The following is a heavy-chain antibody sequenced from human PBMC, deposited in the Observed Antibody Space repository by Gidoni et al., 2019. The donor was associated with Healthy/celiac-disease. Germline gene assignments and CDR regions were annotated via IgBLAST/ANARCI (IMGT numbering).Heavy chain of an antibody. V-gene: IGHV3-48*02. D-gene: IGHD2-21*01. Sequence: EVQLVESGGGLVQPGGSLRLSCAASGFTFSSYSMNWVRQAPGKGLEWVSYISSSSSTIYYADSVKGRFTISRDNAKNSLYLQMNSLRDEDTAVYYCARDRVGPRGGEISLWGQGTTVTVSS. CDR3: ARDRVGPRGGEISL. J-gene: IGHJ6*02. CDR2: ISSSSSTI. CDR1: GFTFSSYS.